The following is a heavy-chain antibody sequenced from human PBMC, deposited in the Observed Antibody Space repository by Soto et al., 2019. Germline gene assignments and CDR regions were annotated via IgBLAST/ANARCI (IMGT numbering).Heavy chain of an antibody. CDR1: GFPFSSYV. Sequence: EVQLLESGGGLVQRGGSLRLSCAASGFPFSSYVMRWVRQAPGKGLEWVSGISGGGSNTFYADSVKGRFTISRDNSKNTLLLQMNSLGAEDTAVYYCAKDSNKYSSSLRGRYFDYWGQGIAVTVSS. CDR2: ISGGGSNT. CDR3: AKDSNKYSSSLRGRYFDY. J-gene: IGHJ4*02. D-gene: IGHD4-4*01. V-gene: IGHV3-23*01.